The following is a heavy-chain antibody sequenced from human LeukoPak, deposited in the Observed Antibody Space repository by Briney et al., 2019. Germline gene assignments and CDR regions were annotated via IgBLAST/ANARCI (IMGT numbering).Heavy chain of an antibody. D-gene: IGHD6-19*01. J-gene: IGHJ4*02. CDR2: ISWNGGRR. CDR1: GFTFDDYA. V-gene: IGHV3-9*01. Sequence: PGGSLRLSCAAPGFTFDDYAMHWVRQAPGKGLEWVSSISWNGGRRDYADSVKGRFTISRDNARNSLHLQMNSLREEDTALYYCVKDIQSSAWYYFDHWGQGTLVTASS. CDR3: VKDIQSSAWYYFDH.